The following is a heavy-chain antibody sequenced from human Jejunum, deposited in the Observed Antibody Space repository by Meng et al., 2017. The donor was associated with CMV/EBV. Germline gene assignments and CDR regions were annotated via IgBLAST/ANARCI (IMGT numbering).Heavy chain of an antibody. V-gene: IGHV3-53*01. CDR3: ARGPKKYYFDY. CDR2: IYGGGGT. D-gene: IGHD2/OR15-2a*01. Sequence: LSCAASGFTVSSSFLTWVRQAPGKGLEWISNIYGGGGTYYADSVKGRFTISRDNSKNTLYLQMNSLRAEDTAVYYCARGPKKYYFDYWGQGTLVTVSS. CDR1: GFTVSSSF. J-gene: IGHJ4*02.